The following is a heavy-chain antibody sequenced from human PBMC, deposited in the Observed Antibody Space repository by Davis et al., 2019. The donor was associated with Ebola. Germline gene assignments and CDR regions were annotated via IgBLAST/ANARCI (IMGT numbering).Heavy chain of an antibody. J-gene: IGHJ4*02. CDR3: AGPYMQDSNY. V-gene: IGHV4-39*01. Sequence: PSETLSLTCTVSGGSISSSSYYWGWIRQPPGKGLEWIGSMYYSGSTYYNPSLKSRVTISVDTSKNQFSLKLSSVTAADTAVYYCAGPYMQDSNYWGQGTLVTVSS. D-gene: IGHD3-16*01. CDR2: MYYSGST. CDR1: GGSISSSSYY.